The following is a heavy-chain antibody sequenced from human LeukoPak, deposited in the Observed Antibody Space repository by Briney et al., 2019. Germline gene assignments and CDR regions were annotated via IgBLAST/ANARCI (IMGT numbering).Heavy chain of an antibody. CDR3: AKARGGIVVVPAAYCFDY. D-gene: IGHD2-2*01. J-gene: IGHJ4*02. CDR2: ISGSGGST. CDR1: GFTFSSYA. V-gene: IGHV3-23*01. Sequence: GGSLRLSCAASGFTFSSYAMSWVRQAPGKGLEWVSAISGSGGSTYYADSVKGRFTISRDNSKNTLYLQMSSLRAEDTAVYYCAKARGGIVVVPAAYCFDYWGQGTLATVSS.